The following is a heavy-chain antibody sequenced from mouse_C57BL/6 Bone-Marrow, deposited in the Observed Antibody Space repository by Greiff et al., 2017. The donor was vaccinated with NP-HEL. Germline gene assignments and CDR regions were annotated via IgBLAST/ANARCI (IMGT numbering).Heavy chain of an antibody. CDR2: IDPEGGET. CDR3: AQLLRSDY. Sequence: VQLQQSGAELVKPGASVQLSCTASGFNIKDYYMPWVKQRPEQGLEWIGEIDPEGGETKYAPKFQGKATIPADTSSNAAYRQLSSLTSEDTAVYYCAQLLRSDYWGQGTTLTVSS. J-gene: IGHJ2*01. D-gene: IGHD1-1*01. CDR1: GFNIKDYY. V-gene: IGHV14-2*01.